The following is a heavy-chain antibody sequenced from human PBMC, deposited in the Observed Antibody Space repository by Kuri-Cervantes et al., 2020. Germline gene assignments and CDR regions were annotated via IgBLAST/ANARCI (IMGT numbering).Heavy chain of an antibody. Sequence: ASVKVSCKASGYTFTSYYMHWVRQAPGQGLEWMGIINPSGGSPSYAHKFQGRVTMTRDTSTSAVYLELSSLRAEDTAVYYCAKDLTPGGGDAFDIWGQGTMVTVSS. D-gene: IGHD1-14*01. CDR3: AKDLTPGGGDAFDI. CDR1: GYTFTSYY. CDR2: INPSGGSP. V-gene: IGHV1-46*01. J-gene: IGHJ3*02.